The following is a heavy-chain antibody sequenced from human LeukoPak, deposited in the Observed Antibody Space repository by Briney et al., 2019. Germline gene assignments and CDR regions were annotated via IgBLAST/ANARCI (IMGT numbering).Heavy chain of an antibody. Sequence: SETLSLTCTVSGGSISSSSYYWGWIRQPPGKGLEWIGSIYYSGSTYYNPSLKSRVTISVDTSKNQFSLKLSSVTAADTAVYYCARQERVYCGGGCYSYWYFDLWGRGTLVTVSS. CDR1: GGSISSSSYY. J-gene: IGHJ2*01. D-gene: IGHD2-21*02. CDR2: IYYSGST. CDR3: ARQERVYCGGGCYSYWYFDL. V-gene: IGHV4-39*01.